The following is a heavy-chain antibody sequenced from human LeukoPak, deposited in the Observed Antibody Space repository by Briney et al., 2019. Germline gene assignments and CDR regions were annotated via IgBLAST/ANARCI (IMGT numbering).Heavy chain of an antibody. D-gene: IGHD1-26*01. CDR1: GFTISTYP. CDR2: IFSNADIT. J-gene: IGHJ4*02. Sequence: GGSLRLSCSASGFTISTYPMHWVRQAPGKGLEYVSTIFSNADITSYAASVKGRFTISRDNAKNTLYLQMNSLRAEDTAVYYCARATPGWWELQRWGQGTLVTVSS. CDR3: ARATPGWWELQR. V-gene: IGHV3-64*04.